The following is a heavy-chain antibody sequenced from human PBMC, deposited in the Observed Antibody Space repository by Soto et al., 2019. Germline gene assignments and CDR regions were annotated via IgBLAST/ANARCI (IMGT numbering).Heavy chain of an antibody. CDR1: WFTFSSFE. Sequence: GGSLRRSCAASWFTFSSFEMNWVRQAPGKGLEWVSKIGSSGSTIWYADSVKGRFTISSDNAKNSLYRQMNSLRGEDTAVYYCARATYSSSYYCAYWGQGT. V-gene: IGHV3-48*03. J-gene: IGHJ4*02. CDR3: ARATYSSSYYCAY. CDR2: IGSSGSTI. D-gene: IGHD6-6*01.